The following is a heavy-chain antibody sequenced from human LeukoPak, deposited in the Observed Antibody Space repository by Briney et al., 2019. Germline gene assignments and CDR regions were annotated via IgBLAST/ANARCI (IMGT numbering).Heavy chain of an antibody. V-gene: IGHV3-48*01. D-gene: IGHD3-10*01. CDR3: VRQLVS. CDR1: RFIFSSYS. CDR2: VSSSSSSI. J-gene: IGHJ5*02. Sequence: PGGSLRLSCAASRFIFSSYSMNWVRQAPGKGLEWVSYVSSSSSSIYYADSVKGRFTISRDNAKNSLYLQMNSLRAEDTAVYYCVRQLVSWGRGTLVTVSS.